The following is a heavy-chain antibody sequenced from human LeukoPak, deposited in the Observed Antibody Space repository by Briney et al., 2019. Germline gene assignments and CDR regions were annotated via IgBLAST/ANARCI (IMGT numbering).Heavy chain of an antibody. D-gene: IGHD4-17*01. CDR1: GGTFTSYA. CDR2: IIPILGIA. J-gene: IGHJ4*02. Sequence: AAVKVSCKASGGTFTSYAISWVRQAPGQGLEWMGRIIPILGIANYAQKFQRRVTITADKSTRTAYMELSSLRSEDTAVYYCARALTTMTSTRGLPPDYWGQGTLVTVSS. V-gene: IGHV1-69*04. CDR3: ARALTTMTSTRGLPPDY.